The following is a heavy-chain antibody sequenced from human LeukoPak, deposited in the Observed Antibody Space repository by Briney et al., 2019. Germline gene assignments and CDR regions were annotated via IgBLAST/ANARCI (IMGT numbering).Heavy chain of an antibody. CDR1: GGSISSGSYY. V-gene: IGHV4-61*02. CDR2: IYTSGST. Sequence: SQTLSLTCTVSGGSISSGSYYWSWIRQPAGKGLEWIGRIYTSGSTNYNPSLKSRVTISVDTSKNQFSLKLSSVTAADTAVYYCARDPSRNIVVVPAAIGAFDIWGQGTMVTVSS. D-gene: IGHD2-2*01. J-gene: IGHJ3*02. CDR3: ARDPSRNIVVVPAAIGAFDI.